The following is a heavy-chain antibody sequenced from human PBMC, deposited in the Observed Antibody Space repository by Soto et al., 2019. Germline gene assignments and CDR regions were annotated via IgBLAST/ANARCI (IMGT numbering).Heavy chain of an antibody. CDR2: ISSSSSYI. J-gene: IGHJ3*02. Sequence: GGSLRLSCAASGFTFSSYSMNWVRQAPGKGLEWVSSISSSSSYIYYADSVKGRFTISRDNAKNSLYLQMNSLRAEDTAVYYCARDVWSSGWVGAFDIWGQGTMVTVSS. V-gene: IGHV3-21*01. CDR1: GFTFSSYS. CDR3: ARDVWSSGWVGAFDI. D-gene: IGHD3-22*01.